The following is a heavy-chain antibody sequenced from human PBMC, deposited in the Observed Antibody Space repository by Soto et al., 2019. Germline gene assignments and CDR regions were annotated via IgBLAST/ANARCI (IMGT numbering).Heavy chain of an antibody. D-gene: IGHD3-3*01. CDR2: IYWDGDK. Sequence: QINLIESGPTLVKPTQTLTLTCTFSGFSLSTSGAAVGWVRQPPGRALEWLALIYWDGDKRYNASLGNRLTITKDTSMNQVVLTLTNVDPADTATYYCAHRATMTIFGLIIDNGIWSDPWGQGTRLIVSS. CDR1: GFSLSTSGAA. J-gene: IGHJ5*02. V-gene: IGHV2-5*02. CDR3: AHRATMTIFGLIIDNGIWSDP.